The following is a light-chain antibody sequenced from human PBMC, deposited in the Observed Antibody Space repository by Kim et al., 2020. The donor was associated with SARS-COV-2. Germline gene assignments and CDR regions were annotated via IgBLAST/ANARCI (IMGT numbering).Light chain of an antibody. J-gene: IGKJ1*01. CDR1: QAIRNE. V-gene: IGKV1-6*01. CDR3: LQDSRYPRT. CDR2: AAS. Sequence: ETTGGRVTTTGRARQAIRNELGWYQQKPGKAPKVLIYAASTLQSGVSSRFSGSGSGTDFTLTISSLQPEDFATYYCLQDSRYPRTFGQGTKVDIK.